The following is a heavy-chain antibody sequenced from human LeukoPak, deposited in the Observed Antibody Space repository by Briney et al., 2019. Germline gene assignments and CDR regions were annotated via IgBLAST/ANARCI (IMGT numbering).Heavy chain of an antibody. CDR1: GFTFRTYW. CDR3: ARVITGTRVDY. Sequence: GGSLRLSCVGSGFTFRTYWMTWVRQAPGKGLECVANIKPDGSEKYYVDSVKGRFTISRDNAKNSLYLQMNSLRAEDTAVYYCARVITGTRVDYWGQGTLVTVSS. J-gene: IGHJ4*02. V-gene: IGHV3-7*01. CDR2: IKPDGSEK. D-gene: IGHD1-7*01.